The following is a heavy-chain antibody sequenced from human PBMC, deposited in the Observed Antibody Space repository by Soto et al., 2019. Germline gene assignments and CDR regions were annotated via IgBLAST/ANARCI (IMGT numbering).Heavy chain of an antibody. V-gene: IGHV4-39*01. D-gene: IGHD3-3*01. Sequence: SETLSLTCGVSGGSIGSSAYYWGCVRQSPGRGLEWIGSIYYSGDTYEDPSLKSRVTMSLDKSKNQFSLKLTSMTAADTAVYYCVAPSTYVFSDAAYSDYWGPGTLVTVSS. CDR3: VAPSTYVFSDAAYSDY. J-gene: IGHJ4*02. CDR1: GGSIGSSAYY. CDR2: IYYSGDT.